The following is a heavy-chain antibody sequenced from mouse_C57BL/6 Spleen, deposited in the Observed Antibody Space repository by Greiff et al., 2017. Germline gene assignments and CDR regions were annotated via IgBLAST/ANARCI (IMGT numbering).Heavy chain of an antibody. D-gene: IGHD1-1*01. V-gene: IGHV1-52*01. Sequence: VQLQQPGAELVRPGSSVKLSCKASGYTFTSYWMHWVKQRPIQGLEWIGNIYPSDSETHYNQKFKDKATLTVDKSSSTAYMQLSSLTSEYSAVYYCARSDYYGSSFGDDWGQGTTLTVSS. CDR3: ARSDYYGSSFGDD. CDR1: GYTFTSYW. J-gene: IGHJ2*01. CDR2: IYPSDSET.